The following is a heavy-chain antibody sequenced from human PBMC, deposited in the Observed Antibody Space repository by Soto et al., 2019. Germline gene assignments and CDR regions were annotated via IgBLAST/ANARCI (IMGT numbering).Heavy chain of an antibody. V-gene: IGHV1-18*01. CDR1: GYTFTSYG. CDR2: ISAYNGNT. D-gene: IGHD6-19*01. CDR3: ARFVSAAGAPGPERYSSAKKRQFDP. Sequence: ASVKVSCKASGYTFTSYGISWVRQAPGQGLEWMGWISAYNGNTNYAQKLQGRVTMTTDTSTSTAYMELRSLRSDHTAVYYCARFVSAAGAPGPERYSSAKKRQFDPWGQATLVTVSS. J-gene: IGHJ5*02.